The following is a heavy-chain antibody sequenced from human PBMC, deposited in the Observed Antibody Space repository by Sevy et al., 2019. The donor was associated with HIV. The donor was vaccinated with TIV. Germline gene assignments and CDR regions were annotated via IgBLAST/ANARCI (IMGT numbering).Heavy chain of an antibody. D-gene: IGHD5-12*01. J-gene: IGHJ4*02. CDR2: FDPEDDEK. V-gene: IGHV1-24*01. CDR3: ATTKDYYESSGYPFDY. CDR1: GRTRTQLS. Sequence: ASVKVSCKVSGRTRTQLSIHWVRPAPGKGLEWIGTFDPEDDEKSYAQKFQGRVTMTEDTSTDTAYMELSRLRSEDTAVYYCATTKDYYESSGYPFDYWGQGTLVTVSS.